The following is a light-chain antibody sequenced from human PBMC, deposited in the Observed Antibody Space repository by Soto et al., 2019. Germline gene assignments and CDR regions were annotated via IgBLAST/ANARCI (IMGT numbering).Light chain of an antibody. CDR2: TLS. Sequence: DIVMTQTPLSLPVTPGESASISCRASQSLLHSDDGNTYLDWYLQKPGQSPQLLIKTLSYRAPVSTDRFRGSGYGTYFALQINRGEAADVGVYYCMHRKEFPWTFGQGTKVQIK. V-gene: IGKV2-40*01. CDR3: MHRKEFPWT. CDR1: QSLLHSDDGNTY. J-gene: IGKJ1*01.